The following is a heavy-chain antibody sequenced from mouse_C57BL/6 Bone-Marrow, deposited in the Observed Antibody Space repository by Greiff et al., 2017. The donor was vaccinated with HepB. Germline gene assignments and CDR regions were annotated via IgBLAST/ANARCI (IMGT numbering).Heavy chain of an antibody. CDR1: GFTFSSYA. CDR2: ISSGGDYI. D-gene: IGHD1-1*02. J-gene: IGHJ1*03. CDR3: TRAWGGYWYFDV. V-gene: IGHV5-9-1*02. Sequence: DVMLVESGEGLVKPGGSLKLSCAASGFTFSSYAMSWVRQTPEKRLEWVAYISSGGDYIYYADTVKGRFTISRDNARNTLYLKMSSLKSEDTAMYYCTRAWGGYWYFDVWGTGTTVTVSS.